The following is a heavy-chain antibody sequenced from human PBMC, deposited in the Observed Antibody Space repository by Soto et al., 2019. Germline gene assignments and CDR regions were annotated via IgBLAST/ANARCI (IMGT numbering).Heavy chain of an antibody. CDR3: AAGFPPNF. CDR2: IKGDGSEI. J-gene: IGHJ4*02. V-gene: IGHV3-7*01. Sequence: EVYLVESGGGLVQPGGSLTLSCAASRFTFSNTWMNWVRQAPGKGLEWVANIKGDGSEIYYVDSVRGRFTISRDNAKNSQNLHMNTLIAEDTALYFCAAGFPPNFWGQGTLVTGSS. CDR1: RFTFSNTW. D-gene: IGHD3-3*01.